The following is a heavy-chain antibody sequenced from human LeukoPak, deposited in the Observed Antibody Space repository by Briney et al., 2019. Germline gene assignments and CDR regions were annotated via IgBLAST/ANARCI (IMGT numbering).Heavy chain of an antibody. V-gene: IGHV3-30*18. CDR2: ISYDGSNK. J-gene: IGHJ4*02. CDR1: GFTFSSYG. D-gene: IGHD1-26*01. Sequence: GGSLRLSCAASGFTFSSYGMHWVRQAPGKGLEWVAVISYDGSNKYYADSVKGRFTISRDNSKNTLYLQMNSLRAEDTAVYYCANPRGGEWEPRFDYWGQGTLVTVSS. CDR3: ANPRGGEWEPRFDY.